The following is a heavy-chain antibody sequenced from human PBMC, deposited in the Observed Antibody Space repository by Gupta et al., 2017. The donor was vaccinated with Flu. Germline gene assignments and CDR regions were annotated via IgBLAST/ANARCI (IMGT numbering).Heavy chain of an antibody. CDR1: GFTFDDHA. CDR2: ISWNSGRL. CDR3: ARGVGSSSLFYYFDY. J-gene: IGHJ4*02. V-gene: IGHV3-9*01. Sequence: EVQLVEYGGGLVQPGRSLRLSCAASGFTFDDHALPLVRQPPGKGLEWVSGISWNSGRLAYADSVRGRFTISRDNAKNSLSLQMNSLRPEDTAFYYCARGVGSSSLFYYFDYWGQGTLVTVSS. D-gene: IGHD6-6*01.